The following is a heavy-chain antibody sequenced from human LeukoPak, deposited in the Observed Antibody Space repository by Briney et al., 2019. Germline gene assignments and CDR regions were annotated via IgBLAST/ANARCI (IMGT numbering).Heavy chain of an antibody. CDR1: GFTVSSNY. D-gene: IGHD5-24*01. Sequence: PGGSLRLSCAASGFTVSSNYMSWVRQAPGKGLEWVSVIYSGGSTYYADSVKGRFTISRDNAKNSLYLQMNSLRAEDTAVYYCASSAWLPRFDYWGQGTLVTVSS. CDR3: ASSAWLPRFDY. V-gene: IGHV3-66*01. CDR2: IYSGGST. J-gene: IGHJ4*02.